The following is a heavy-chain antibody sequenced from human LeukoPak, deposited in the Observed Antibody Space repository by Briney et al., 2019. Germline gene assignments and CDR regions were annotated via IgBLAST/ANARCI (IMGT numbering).Heavy chain of an antibody. CDR3: AKQGLTTSWLYFDY. D-gene: IGHD2-2*02. CDR1: GFTFSSYA. J-gene: IGHJ4*02. Sequence: GGSLRLSCAASGFTFSSYAMSWVRQAPGKGLEWVSVMGGSDGRIYYADSVKGRFTISRDNSKNTVYLQLNSLRAEDTAVYYCAKQGLTTSWLYFDYWGQGTLVTVSS. CDR2: MGGSDGRI. V-gene: IGHV3-23*01.